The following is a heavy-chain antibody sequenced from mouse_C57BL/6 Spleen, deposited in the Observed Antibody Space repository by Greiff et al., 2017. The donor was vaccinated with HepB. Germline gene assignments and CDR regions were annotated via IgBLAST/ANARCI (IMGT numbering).Heavy chain of an antibody. Sequence: EVKLQQSGPELVKPGASVKMSCKASGYTFTDYNMHWVKQSHGKSLEWIGYINPNNGGTSYNQKFKGKATLTVNKSSSTAYMELRSLTSEDSAVYYCARVTTMITTRNYYAMDYWGQGTSVTVSS. CDR3: ARVTTMITTRNYYAMDY. CDR2: INPNNGGT. V-gene: IGHV1-22*01. CDR1: GYTFTDYN. D-gene: IGHD2-4*01. J-gene: IGHJ4*01.